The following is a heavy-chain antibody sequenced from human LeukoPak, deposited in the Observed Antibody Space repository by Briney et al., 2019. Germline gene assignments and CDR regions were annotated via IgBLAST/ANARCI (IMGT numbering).Heavy chain of an antibody. Sequence: GGSLRLSCAASGFTFSSYSMNWVRQAPGKGLEWVSSISSSSSYIYYADSVKGRFTISRDNAKNSLYLQMNSLRAEDTAVYYCARGFIAAAWDYMDVWGKGTTDTVSS. J-gene: IGHJ6*03. CDR3: ARGFIAAAWDYMDV. D-gene: IGHD6-13*01. CDR1: GFTFSSYS. CDR2: ISSSSSYI. V-gene: IGHV3-21*01.